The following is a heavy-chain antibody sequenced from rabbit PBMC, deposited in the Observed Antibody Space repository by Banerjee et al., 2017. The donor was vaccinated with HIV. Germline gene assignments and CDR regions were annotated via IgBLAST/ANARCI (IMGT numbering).Heavy chain of an antibody. CDR2: SGNT. CDR3: ARDYGGTTYYFNL. Sequence: SGNTVYASWAKGRFTISKTSSTTVTLQMTSLTAADTATYFCARDYGGTTYYFNLWGQGTLVTVS. D-gene: IGHD8-1*01. J-gene: IGHJ4*01. V-gene: IGHV1S40*01.